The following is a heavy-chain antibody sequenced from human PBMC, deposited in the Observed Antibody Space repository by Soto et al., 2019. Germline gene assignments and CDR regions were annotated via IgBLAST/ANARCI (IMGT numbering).Heavy chain of an antibody. Sequence: SETLSLTCAVSGGSISSSNWWSWVRQPPGKGLEWIGEIYHSGSTNYNPSLKSRVTISVDKSKNQFSLKVTSVTAADTAVYYCARLHGYCISSSCHGHYAMDVWGQGTTVTVSS. CDR3: ARLHGYCISSSCHGHYAMDV. V-gene: IGHV4-4*02. J-gene: IGHJ6*02. CDR2: IYHSGST. D-gene: IGHD2-2*01. CDR1: GGSISSSNW.